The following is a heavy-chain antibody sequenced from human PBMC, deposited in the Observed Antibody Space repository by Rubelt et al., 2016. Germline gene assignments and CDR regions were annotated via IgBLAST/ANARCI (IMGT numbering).Heavy chain of an antibody. CDR1: GFTFNTNP. D-gene: IGHD3-10*01. CDR2: ISGSGGIT. J-gene: IGHJ4*02. V-gene: IGHV3-23*01. CDR3: ARDLGGAGSYYMGYFDY. Sequence: EVQLLESGGGLVQPGGSLRLSCAASGFTFNTNPMTWVRQAPGQALEWVSSISGSGGITYYADSVKGRFTISRDNFKNTLFLQMRSLRAEDTAVYDCARDLGGAGSYYMGYFDYWGQETLVTVSS.